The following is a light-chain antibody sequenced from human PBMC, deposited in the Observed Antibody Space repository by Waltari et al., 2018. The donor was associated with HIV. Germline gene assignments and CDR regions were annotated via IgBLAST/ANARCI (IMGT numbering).Light chain of an antibody. CDR3: AAWDHSLSGRV. V-gene: IGLV1-47*01. CDR2: RNN. CDR1: CSNIGSTS. J-gene: IGLJ3*02. Sequence: QSVLTHPLSASATPGQRVTIPCSGICSNIGSTSVYWYQQLPATAPKLLICRNNQRPSGVPYRFSGSMSGTSASLAISGLRSEDEAHYYCAAWDHSLSGRVFGEGTKLTVL.